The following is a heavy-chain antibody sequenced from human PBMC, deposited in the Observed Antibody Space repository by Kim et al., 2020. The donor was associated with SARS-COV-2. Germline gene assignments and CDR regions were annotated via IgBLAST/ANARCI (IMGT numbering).Heavy chain of an antibody. V-gene: IGHV3-23*01. Sequence: GGSLRLSCAASGFRFGKYLMSWVRQAPGKGLEWVLGISGSGESTYYAQSVKGRFTISRDNSKKMVYLQMKRLRAEDTAVYYCAKDLNPDRLFLVFDYWGQGTLVTVSS. CDR2: ISGSGEST. CDR1: GFRFGKYL. J-gene: IGHJ4*02. D-gene: IGHD3-3*01. CDR3: AKDLNPDRLFLVFDY.